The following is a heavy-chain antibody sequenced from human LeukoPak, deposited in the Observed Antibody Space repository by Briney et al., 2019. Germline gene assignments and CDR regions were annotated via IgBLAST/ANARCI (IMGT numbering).Heavy chain of an antibody. CDR1: GFTVSSSY. D-gene: IGHD2-2*01. CDR2: IYSGGNT. J-gene: IGHJ5*01. CDR3: ASSREATSNWFVY. Sequence: PGGSLRLSCAASGFTVSSSYMTWVRQAPGKGLGWVSIIYSGGNTYYADSVQGRFTISRDNSKNTLYLQMNSLRAEDTAVYHCASSREATSNWFVYWGQGTLVTVSS. V-gene: IGHV3-66*01.